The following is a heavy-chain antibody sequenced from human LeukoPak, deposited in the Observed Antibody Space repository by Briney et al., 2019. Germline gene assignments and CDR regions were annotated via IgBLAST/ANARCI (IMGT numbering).Heavy chain of an antibody. CDR2: TYYRSKWYN. CDR3: AREPSSVTGMLFDY. V-gene: IGHV6-1*01. D-gene: IGHD6-19*01. Sequence: SQTLSLTCAISGDSVSSNDAAWDWIRQSPSRGLEWLGRTYYRSKWYNDYAVSVKSRMTIVPDTSKNQFSLHLNSVTPDDTAVYSCAREPSSVTGMLFDYWGQGTLVTVSS. CDR1: GDSVSSNDAA. J-gene: IGHJ4*02.